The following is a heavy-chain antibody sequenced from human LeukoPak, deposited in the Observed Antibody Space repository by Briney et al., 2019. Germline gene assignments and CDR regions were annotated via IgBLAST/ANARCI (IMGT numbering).Heavy chain of an antibody. J-gene: IGHJ1*01. D-gene: IGHD3-3*01. V-gene: IGHV3-23*01. CDR3: AKFYDFWSGYYVYFQH. CDR2: ISGSGGST. CDR1: GFTFSSYA. Sequence: AGGSLRLSCAASGFTFSSYAMSWVRQAPGKGLEWVSAISGSGGSTYYADSVKGRFTISRDDSKNTLYLQMNSLRAEDTAVYYCAKFYDFWSGYYVYFQHWGQGTLVTVSS.